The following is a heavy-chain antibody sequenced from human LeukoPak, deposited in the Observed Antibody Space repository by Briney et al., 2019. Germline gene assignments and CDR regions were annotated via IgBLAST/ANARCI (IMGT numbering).Heavy chain of an antibody. CDR2: MNPNSGNT. J-gene: IGHJ6*02. V-gene: IGHV1-8*01. CDR1: GYTFTSYV. CDR3: ASEVISSSWYPDYYYYYGMGV. Sequence: ASVKVSCKASGYTFTSYVINWVRQATGQGLEWMGWMNPNSGNTGYAQKFRGRVTMTRNTSISTAYMELSSLRSEDTAVYYCASEVISSSWYPDYYYYYGMGVWGQGTTVTVSS. D-gene: IGHD6-13*01.